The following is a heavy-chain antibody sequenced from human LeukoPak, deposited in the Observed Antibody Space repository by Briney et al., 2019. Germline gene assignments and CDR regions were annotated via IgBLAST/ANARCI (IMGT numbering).Heavy chain of an antibody. CDR1: GFTFSSYA. V-gene: IGHV3-23*01. CDR2: ISGSGGST. J-gene: IGHJ4*02. CDR3: AKTGSALESSVGELLYFDY. Sequence: GGSLRLSCAASGFTFSSYAMSWVRQAPGKGLEWVSAISGSGGSTYYADSVKGRFTISRDNSKNTLYLQMNSLRAEDTAVYYCAKTGSALESSVGELLYFDYWGQGTLVTVSS. D-gene: IGHD3-10*01.